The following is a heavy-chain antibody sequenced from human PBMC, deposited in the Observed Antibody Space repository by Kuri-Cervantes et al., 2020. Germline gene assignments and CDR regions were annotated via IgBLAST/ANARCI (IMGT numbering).Heavy chain of an antibody. D-gene: IGHD2-21*01. Sequence: ASVKVSCKASGYTFTSYAMHWVRQAPGQRLEWMGWINAGNGNTKYSQKFQGRVTITRDTSASTAYMELSSLRSEDTAVYYCARVEDRPTYHRYFDYWGQGTLVTVSS. V-gene: IGHV1-3*01. CDR1: GYTFTSYA. J-gene: IGHJ4*02. CDR3: ARVEDRPTYHRYFDY. CDR2: INAGNGNT.